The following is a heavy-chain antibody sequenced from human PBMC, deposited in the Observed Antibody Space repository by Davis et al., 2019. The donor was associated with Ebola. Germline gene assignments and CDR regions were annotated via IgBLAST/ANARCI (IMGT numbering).Heavy chain of an antibody. Sequence: ASVKVSCKASGYTFTSYYMHWVRQAPGQGLEWMGIINPSGGSTSYAQKFQGRVTMTTDTSTSTAYMELRSLRSDDTAVYYCARDLGYCSGGSCYPFGYWGQGTLVTVSS. J-gene: IGHJ4*02. CDR1: GYTFTSYY. CDR3: ARDLGYCSGGSCYPFGY. D-gene: IGHD2-15*01. CDR2: INPSGGST. V-gene: IGHV1-46*01.